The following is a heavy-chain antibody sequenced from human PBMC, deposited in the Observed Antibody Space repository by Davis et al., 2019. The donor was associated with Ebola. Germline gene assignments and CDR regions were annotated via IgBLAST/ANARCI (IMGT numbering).Heavy chain of an antibody. CDR1: GFTFSSYS. J-gene: IGHJ4*02. Sequence: GESLKISCAASGFTFSSYSMNWVRQAPGKGLEWVSYISSSGTTIHYADSVKGRFTISRDNAKNSLYLQMNSLRAEDTAVYYCARALGYCTGGVCPYFDYWGQGTLVTVSS. CDR3: ARALGYCTGGVCPYFDY. CDR2: ISSSGTTI. V-gene: IGHV3-48*04. D-gene: IGHD2-8*02.